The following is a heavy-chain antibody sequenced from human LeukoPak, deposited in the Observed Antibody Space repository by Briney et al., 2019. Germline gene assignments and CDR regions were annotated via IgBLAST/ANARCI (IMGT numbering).Heavy chain of an antibody. J-gene: IGHJ4*02. V-gene: IGHV3-53*01. CDR3: ASWFLSYFDY. CDR2: IYSGGST. D-gene: IGHD3-9*01. Sequence: GGSLRPSCAASGFTVSSNYMSWVRQAPGKGLEWVSVIYSGGSTYYADSVKGRFTISRDNSKNTLYLQMNSLRAEDTAVYYCASWFLSYFDYWGQGTLVTVSS. CDR1: GFTVSSNY.